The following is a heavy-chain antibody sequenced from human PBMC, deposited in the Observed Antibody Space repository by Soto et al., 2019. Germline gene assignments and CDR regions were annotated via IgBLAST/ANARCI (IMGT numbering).Heavy chain of an antibody. CDR1: GFTFSSYD. D-gene: IGHD6-13*01. J-gene: IGHJ3*02. CDR2: IGTAGDT. Sequence: GESLKISCAASGFTFSSYDMHWVRQATGKGLEWVSAIGTAGDTYYPGSVKGRFTISRENAKNSLYLQMNSLRAGDTAVYYCARGGPIGYSSSWYNGNAFDIWGQGTMVTVSS. V-gene: IGHV3-13*01. CDR3: ARGGPIGYSSSWYNGNAFDI.